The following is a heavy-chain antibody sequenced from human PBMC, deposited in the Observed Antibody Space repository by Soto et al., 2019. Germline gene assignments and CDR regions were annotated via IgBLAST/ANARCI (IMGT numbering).Heavy chain of an antibody. D-gene: IGHD3-10*01. J-gene: IGHJ6*03. CDR1: GFTFDDYA. Sequence: HPGGSLRLSCAASGFTFDDYAMHWVRQAPGKGLEWVSGISWNSGSIGYADSVKGRFTISRDNAKNSLYLQMNSLRAEDTALYYCAKDIDGSGSKDYYYYMDVWGKGTTVTVSS. V-gene: IGHV3-9*01. CDR2: ISWNSGSI. CDR3: AKDIDGSGSKDYYYYMDV.